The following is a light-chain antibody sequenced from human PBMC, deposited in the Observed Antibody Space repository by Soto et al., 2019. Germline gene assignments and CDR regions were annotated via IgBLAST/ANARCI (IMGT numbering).Light chain of an antibody. J-gene: IGKJ1*01. CDR3: MQATQFPWT. V-gene: IGKV2-24*01. Sequence: DIVMTQTPLSSPVTLGQPASISCRSSQSLVSSDGDTYLSWLQQRPGQPPRLLIYKISKRFSGVPDRFSGSGAGTDFTLTISRVETEDVGVYYCMQATQFPWTFGQGTKVEI. CDR2: KIS. CDR1: QSLVSSDGDTY.